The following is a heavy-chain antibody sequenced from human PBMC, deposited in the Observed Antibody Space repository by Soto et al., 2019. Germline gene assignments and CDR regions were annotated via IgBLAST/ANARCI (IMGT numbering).Heavy chain of an antibody. CDR2: IYYSGST. CDR1: GGSISSGGYY. J-gene: IGHJ5*02. CDR3: ASWGGLLPYNWFDP. V-gene: IGHV4-31*03. Sequence: NPSETLSLTCTVSGGSISSGGYYWSWIRQHPGKGLEWIGYIYYSGSTYYNPSLKSRVTISVDTSKNQFSLKLSSVTAADTAVYYCASWGGLLPYNWFDPWGQGTLVTVSS. D-gene: IGHD4-17*01.